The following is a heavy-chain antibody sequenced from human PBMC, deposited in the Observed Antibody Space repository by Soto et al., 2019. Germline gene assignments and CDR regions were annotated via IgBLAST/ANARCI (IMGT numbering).Heavy chain of an antibody. Sequence: QPGGSLRLSCTASGFTFGDYAMIWFRQAPGKGLEWVGFITSKAYGGTTEYAASVKGRFTISRDDSKSIAYLQMNSLKTDDTAVYYCSRVPPNNRGAPLDYWGQGTPVTVSS. CDR1: GFTFGDYA. CDR2: ITSKAYGGTT. CDR3: SRVPPNNRGAPLDY. V-gene: IGHV3-49*03. J-gene: IGHJ4*02. D-gene: IGHD3-10*01.